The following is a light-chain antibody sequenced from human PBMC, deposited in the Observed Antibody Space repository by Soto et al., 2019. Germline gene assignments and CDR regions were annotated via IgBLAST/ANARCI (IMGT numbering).Light chain of an antibody. Sequence: DIQMTQSPSTLSASVGDRVTITCRASQSISNWLAWDQQKPGKAPKLLIYDVSRLESGVPSRFSGSGSGSEFTLTISSLQPDDFATYYCQQYNNYPWTFGQVTKVEIK. CDR1: QSISNW. J-gene: IGKJ1*01. CDR2: DVS. V-gene: IGKV1-5*01. CDR3: QQYNNYPWT.